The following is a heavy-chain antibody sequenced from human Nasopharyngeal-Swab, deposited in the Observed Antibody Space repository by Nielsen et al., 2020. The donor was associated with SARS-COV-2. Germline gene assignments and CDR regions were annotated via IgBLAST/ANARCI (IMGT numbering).Heavy chain of an antibody. CDR1: GFTVSSHY. J-gene: IGHJ3*02. V-gene: IGHV3-66*01. CDR2: IYSVGST. Sequence: GGSLRLSWAASGFTVSSHYMSWVRQAPGKGLEWVSVIYSVGSTYYADSVKGRFTISRDNSKNTLYLQMNSLRAEDTAVYYCASSVVVVVAALDPFDIWGQGTMVTVSS. CDR3: ASSVVVVVAALDPFDI. D-gene: IGHD2-15*01.